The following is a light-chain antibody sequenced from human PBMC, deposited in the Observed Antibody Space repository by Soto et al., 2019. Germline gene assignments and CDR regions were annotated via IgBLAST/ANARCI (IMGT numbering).Light chain of an antibody. J-gene: IGKJ2*03. CDR3: KHYNNWRPYS. CDR1: QDVSTN. CDR2: GAS. V-gene: IGKV3-15*01. Sequence: ETVMTQSPDTLSVSPGESATLSCRASQDVSTNLAWFHHKPGQTPRLVLYGASKRATGIPARFSGSGSGRHFALTISSLQSEDFGVYHCKHYNNWRPYSFGQGTKVDIX.